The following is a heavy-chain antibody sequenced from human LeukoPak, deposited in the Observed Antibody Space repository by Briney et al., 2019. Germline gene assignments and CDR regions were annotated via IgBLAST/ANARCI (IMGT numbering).Heavy chain of an antibody. CDR1: GFTVSSNY. V-gene: IGHV3-53*01. D-gene: IGHD1-26*01. J-gene: IGHJ3*02. CDR2: IYSGGST. CDR3: ARGGSYLSAFDI. Sequence: GGSLRLSCAASGFTVSSNYMSWVRQAPGKGLEWVSIIYSGGSTFYSDSLKGRFTISRDNSKNTLYLQMNSLRAEDTAVYYCARGGSYLSAFDIWGQGTMVTVSS.